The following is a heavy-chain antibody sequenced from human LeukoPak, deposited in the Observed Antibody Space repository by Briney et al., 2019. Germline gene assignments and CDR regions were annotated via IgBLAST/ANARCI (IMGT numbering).Heavy chain of an antibody. CDR3: TGGSGWYSPDY. CDR1: GFTFHGSG. V-gene: IGHV3-73*01. CDR2: IGNKANSYAT. J-gene: IGHJ4*02. Sequence: GGSLTLSSSAYGFTFHGSGMHRDPPAYGKGLEWGGRIGNKANSYATVYAASVKGRFAISRDDSKNTAYLQMNSLKTEDTAVYYCTGGSGWYSPDYWGQGTLVTVSA. D-gene: IGHD6-19*01.